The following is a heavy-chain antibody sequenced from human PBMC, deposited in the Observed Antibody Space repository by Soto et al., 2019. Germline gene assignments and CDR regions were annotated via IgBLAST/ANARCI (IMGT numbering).Heavy chain of an antibody. CDR1: GYTFTDYG. J-gene: IGHJ4*02. Sequence: QVQLVQSGAEVRKPGASVKVSCKASGYTFTDYGISWVRQTPGQGLQWMGWVNIYRGTTNYAQKFQDRVTMTTDTSTSTAYLALRSLRSDDTAVYYCARERGGYSYRDSWGQGTLVTVSS. CDR2: VNIYRGTT. CDR3: ARERGGYSYRDS. V-gene: IGHV1-18*01. D-gene: IGHD5-18*01.